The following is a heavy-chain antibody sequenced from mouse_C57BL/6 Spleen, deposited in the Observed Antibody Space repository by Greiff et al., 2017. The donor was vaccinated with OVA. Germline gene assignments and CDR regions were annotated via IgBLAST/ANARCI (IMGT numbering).Heavy chain of an antibody. CDR3: ARPITTVVDYAMDY. V-gene: IGHV1-26*01. CDR1: GYTFTDYY. Sequence: EVQLQQSGPELVKPGASVKISCKASGYTFTDYYMNWVKQSHGKSLEWIGDINPNNGGTSYNQKFKGKATLTVDKSSSTAYMELRSLTSEDSAVYYCARPITTVVDYAMDYWGQGTSVTVSS. J-gene: IGHJ4*01. D-gene: IGHD1-1*01. CDR2: INPNNGGT.